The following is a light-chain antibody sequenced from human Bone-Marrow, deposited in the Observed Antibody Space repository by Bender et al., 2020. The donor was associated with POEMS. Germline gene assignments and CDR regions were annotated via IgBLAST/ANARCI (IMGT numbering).Light chain of an antibody. V-gene: IGLV2-8*01. CDR3: SSYAGSNIGV. CDR1: SSDIGGYNY. J-gene: IGLJ1*01. Sequence: QSALTQPASVSGSPGQSVTISCTGTSSDIGGYNYVSWYQQHPGKAPKLMIYEVSKRPSGVHDRFSGSKSGDTASLTVSGLQAEDEADYYCSSYAGSNIGVFGTGTKVTVL. CDR2: EVS.